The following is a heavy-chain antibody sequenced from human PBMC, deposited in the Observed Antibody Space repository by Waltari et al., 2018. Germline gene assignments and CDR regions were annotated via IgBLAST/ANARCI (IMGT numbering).Heavy chain of an antibody. Sequence: VQLVQSGAEVKKPGESLKISCTGSGYKFSTYSIVWVRQMPGKGLEWMGVIYPGDSDTIYRPSLDGQVTISADKSIRTAYLQWRSLKASDSGMYYCARRESRDFDWLPVDSWGQGTLVTVSS. V-gene: IGHV5-51*01. J-gene: IGHJ4*02. CDR1: GYKFSTYS. CDR3: ARRESRDFDWLPVDS. D-gene: IGHD3-9*01. CDR2: IYPGDSDT.